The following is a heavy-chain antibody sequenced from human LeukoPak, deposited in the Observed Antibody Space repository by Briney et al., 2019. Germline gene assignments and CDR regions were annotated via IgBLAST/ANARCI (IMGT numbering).Heavy chain of an antibody. CDR1: GFTFSAYG. J-gene: IGHJ4*02. D-gene: IGHD4-17*01. Sequence: PGGSLRLSCAASGFTFSAYGMSWVRQAPGKRLEWVSHISDTVRDTWYANSVKGRFIISRDNSRDTVYLQMSSLRPEDTALYFCAKDNYGGIFASWGQGTLVTVSS. V-gene: IGHV3-23*01. CDR3: AKDNYGGIFAS. CDR2: ISDTVRDT.